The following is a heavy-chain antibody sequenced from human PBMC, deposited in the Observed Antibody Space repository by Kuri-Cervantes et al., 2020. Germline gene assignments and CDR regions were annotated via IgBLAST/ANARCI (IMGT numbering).Heavy chain of an antibody. V-gene: IGHV3-53*01. CDR3: ARYNTDRSGAFDI. CDR2: THSGGST. Sequence: LSLTCAASGFIVSNNYMSWVRQAPGKGLEWVSITHSGGSTYYADSVKGRFTISRDNSKNTLSLQMNSLRGEDTAVYYCARYNTDRSGAFDIWGQGTMVTVSS. D-gene: IGHD3-10*01. J-gene: IGHJ3*02. CDR1: GFIVSNNY.